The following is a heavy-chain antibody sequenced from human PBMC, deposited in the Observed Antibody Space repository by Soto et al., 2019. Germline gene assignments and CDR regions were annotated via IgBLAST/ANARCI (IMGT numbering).Heavy chain of an antibody. CDR1: GLTFSSDW. Sequence: GGSLRLSCIASGLTFSSDWMNWVRQAPGKGLEWVANIKEDGSEIYYVDSVKGRFTIARDNAKNSLYLQMNSLRGDDTAVYYCARGRYGSSPERYYYYGLDVWGQGTTVTVSS. CDR3: ARGRYGSSPERYYYYGLDV. CDR2: IKEDGSEI. J-gene: IGHJ6*02. V-gene: IGHV3-7*05. D-gene: IGHD6-6*01.